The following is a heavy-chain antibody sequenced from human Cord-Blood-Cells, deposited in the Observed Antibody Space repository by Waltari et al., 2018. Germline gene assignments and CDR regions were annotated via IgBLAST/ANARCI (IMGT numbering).Heavy chain of an antibody. D-gene: IGHD6-6*01. Sequence: EVQLVESGGGLVKPGGSLRLSWSASGFTFGNDWMSWVRQARGKGMEVVSRSKSKTDGGTTAYSAPVKGRFTISRDDSKNTLYLQMNSLKTEDTAVYYCTTVGGSSSLFDYWGQGTLVTVSS. CDR2: SKSKTDGGTT. J-gene: IGHJ4*02. CDR3: TTVGGSSSLFDY. CDR1: GFTFGNDW. V-gene: IGHV3-15*01.